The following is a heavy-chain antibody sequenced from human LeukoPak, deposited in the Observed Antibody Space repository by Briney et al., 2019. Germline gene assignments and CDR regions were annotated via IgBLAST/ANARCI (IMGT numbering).Heavy chain of an antibody. J-gene: IGHJ4*02. D-gene: IGHD3-3*01. Sequence: SVKLSCTASADAFTTSGFHWGRLTPRPGLQYLRIVDPSVAAPTFAQRFQARVTMTRDTSTRTIYVELRSLQPEDTAVYYCAGSRLRFLQWDFWGQGTVVTVSS. CDR1: ADAFTTSG. CDR2: VDPSVAAP. V-gene: IGHV1-46*01. CDR3: AGSRLRFLQWDF.